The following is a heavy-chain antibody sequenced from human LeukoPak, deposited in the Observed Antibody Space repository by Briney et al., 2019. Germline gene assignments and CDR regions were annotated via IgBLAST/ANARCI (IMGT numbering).Heavy chain of an antibody. Sequence: SETLSLTCTVSGASISSSSYYWGWIRQPPGKGLEWIGCFFYSGSTYYNPSLESRVTISVDTSKNQFSLKLSSVTAADTAVYYCARASRIFEKDAVVPAGFDYWGQGTLVTLSS. V-gene: IGHV4-39*07. D-gene: IGHD2-2*01. CDR1: GASISSSSYY. CDR2: FFYSGST. CDR3: ARASRIFEKDAVVPAGFDY. J-gene: IGHJ4*02.